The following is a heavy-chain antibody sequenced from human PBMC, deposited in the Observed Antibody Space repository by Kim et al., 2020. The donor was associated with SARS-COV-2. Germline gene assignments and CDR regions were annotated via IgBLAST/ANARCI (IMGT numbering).Heavy chain of an antibody. V-gene: IGHV3-20*01. CDR2: IYWNGGST. Sequence: GGSLRLSCAAASGFSFDDYGMSCVRPAPGKGLEGVSGIYWNGGSTGYADTVKGRSTISRDNTKKPLYLQMNSVRAEDTAYYHSARGFYQGLFDYWGQGILVTVSS. CDR1: GFSFDDYG. CDR3: ARGFYQGLFDY. J-gene: IGHJ4*02.